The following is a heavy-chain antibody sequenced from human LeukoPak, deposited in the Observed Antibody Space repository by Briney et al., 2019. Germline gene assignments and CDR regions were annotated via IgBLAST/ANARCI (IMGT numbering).Heavy chain of an antibody. J-gene: IGHJ4*02. CDR1: GGTFSRYA. Sequence: SVKVSCKASGGTFSRYAISWVRQAPGQGLEWMGGIIPIFGTANYAQKFQGRVTITADESTSTAYMELSSLRSEDTAVYYCAREGSSGYYFDYWGQGTLVTVSS. V-gene: IGHV1-69*01. D-gene: IGHD3-22*01. CDR2: IIPIFGTA. CDR3: AREGSSGYYFDY.